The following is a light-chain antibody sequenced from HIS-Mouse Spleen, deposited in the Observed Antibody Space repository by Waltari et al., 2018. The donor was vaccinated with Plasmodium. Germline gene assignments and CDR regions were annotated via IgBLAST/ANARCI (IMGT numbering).Light chain of an antibody. CDR2: EVS. CDR3: SSYAGSNNLV. Sequence: QSALTQPPSASGSPGQSVTISCTGTSSDVGGYNYVSWYHKHPGKAPKLMIYEVSKRPAGVPDLLSGARSGNTASLTVSGLQADDEADYYCSSYAGSNNLVFGGGTKLTVL. J-gene: IGLJ2*01. V-gene: IGLV2-8*01. CDR1: SSDVGGYNY.